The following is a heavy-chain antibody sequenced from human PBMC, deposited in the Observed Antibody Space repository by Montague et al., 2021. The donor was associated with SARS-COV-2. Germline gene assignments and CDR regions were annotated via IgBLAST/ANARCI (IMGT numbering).Heavy chain of an antibody. CDR1: GYSISSGYY. V-gene: IGHV4-38-2*01. CDR2: IYHSGGT. CDR3: ARWYYGSGSYPH. Sequence: SETLSLTCSVSGYSISSGYYWGWIRQPPGKGLEWIGNIYHSGGTYYSPSLKSRVTVSVDTSKNQFSLRLSSVTAADTAGYYCARWYYGSGSYPHWGQGPLVTVSS. J-gene: IGHJ4*02. D-gene: IGHD3-10*01.